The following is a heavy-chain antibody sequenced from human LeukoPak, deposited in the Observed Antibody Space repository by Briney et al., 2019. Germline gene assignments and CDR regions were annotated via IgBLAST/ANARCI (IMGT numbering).Heavy chain of an antibody. CDR1: GGSISSSSYY. J-gene: IGHJ4*02. V-gene: IGHV4-39*07. CDR2: IYYSGST. Sequence: SETLSLTCTVSGGSISSSSYYWGWIRQPPGKGLEWIGSIYYSGSTYYNPSLKSRVTISVDTSKNHFSLKLTSVTAADTAIYYCARETSLAGFASGLGFNYWGQGILVTVSS. CDR3: ARETSLAGFASGLGFNY. D-gene: IGHD6-19*01.